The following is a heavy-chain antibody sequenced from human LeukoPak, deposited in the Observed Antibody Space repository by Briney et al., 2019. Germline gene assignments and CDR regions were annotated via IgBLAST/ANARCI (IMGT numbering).Heavy chain of an antibody. Sequence: SETLSLTCAVYGGSFSGYYWSWIRQPPGKGLEWIGEINHSGSTNYNPSLKSRVSMSVDTSKNQFSLNLRSVTAADTAVYYCTRATPAAIGDWFDSWGQGTLVTVSS. V-gene: IGHV4-34*01. CDR2: INHSGST. CDR3: TRATPAAIGDWFDS. J-gene: IGHJ5*01. CDR1: GGSFSGYY. D-gene: IGHD2-2*01.